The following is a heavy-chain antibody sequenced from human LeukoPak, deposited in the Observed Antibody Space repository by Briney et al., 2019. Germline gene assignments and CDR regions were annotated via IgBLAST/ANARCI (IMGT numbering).Heavy chain of an antibody. Sequence: PGGSLRLSCAASGFTFSSYEMNWVRQAPGKGLEWVAFIRYDGSNKYYADSVKGRFTISRDNSKNTLYLQMNSLRAEDTAVYYCAKVNYYGSGSYYPYYFDYWGQGTLVTVSS. V-gene: IGHV3-30*02. CDR1: GFTFSSYE. CDR2: IRYDGSNK. CDR3: AKVNYYGSGSYYPYYFDY. J-gene: IGHJ4*02. D-gene: IGHD3-10*01.